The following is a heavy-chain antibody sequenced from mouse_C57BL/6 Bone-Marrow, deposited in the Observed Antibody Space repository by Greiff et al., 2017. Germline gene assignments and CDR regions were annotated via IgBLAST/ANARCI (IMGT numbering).Heavy chain of an antibody. CDR2: VYPGSGSI. J-gene: IGHJ4*01. CDR1: GYTFTEYT. D-gene: IGHD2-5*01. V-gene: IGHV1-62-2*01. Sequence: VKLLESGAELVKPGASVKLSCKASGYTFTEYTIHWVKQRSGQGLAWIGWVYPGSGSIKYNEKFKDKATLTADKSSSTVYMELSRWTSDDAAVYFCARGVYSNFYAMDYWGQGTSVTVSS. CDR3: ARGVYSNFYAMDY.